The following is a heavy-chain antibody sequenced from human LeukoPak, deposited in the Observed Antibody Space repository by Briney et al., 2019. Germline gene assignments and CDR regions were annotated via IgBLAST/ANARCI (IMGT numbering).Heavy chain of an antibody. D-gene: IGHD3-22*01. CDR2: IYTSGST. J-gene: IGHJ4*02. CDR3: ARESKSYDGSGFYHDY. CDR1: GGSIRNYF. Sequence: PETLSLTCSVSGGSIRNYFWSWIRQPAGKGLEWIGRIYTSGSTDYNPSLRSRVTMSADTSRNQFSLKLTSVTAADTAVYYCARESKSYDGSGFYHDYWGQGTLVAVSS. V-gene: IGHV4-4*07.